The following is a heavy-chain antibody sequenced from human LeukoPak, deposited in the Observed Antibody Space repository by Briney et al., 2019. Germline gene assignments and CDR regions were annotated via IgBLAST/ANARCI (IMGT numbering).Heavy chain of an antibody. CDR3: ARDLRITMIVVANDAFDI. Sequence: PGGSLRLSCAASGFTFSSYSMNWVRQAPGKGLEWVSSISSSSSYIYYADSVKGRFTISRDNAKNSLYLQMNSLRAEDTAVYYCARDLRITMIVVANDAFDIWGQGTMVTVSS. V-gene: IGHV3-21*01. CDR2: ISSSSSYI. J-gene: IGHJ3*02. CDR1: GFTFSSYS. D-gene: IGHD3-22*01.